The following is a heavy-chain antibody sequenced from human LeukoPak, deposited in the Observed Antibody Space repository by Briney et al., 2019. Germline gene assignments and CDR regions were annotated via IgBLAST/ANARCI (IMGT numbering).Heavy chain of an antibody. Sequence: ASVKVSCKASGYTFISYYMHWVRQAPGQGPEWMGIINPSGGTTNYAQKFQGRVSMTSDTSTSTVYMELGSLRSEDTAVYYCARDQDSSGWFGAFDIWGQGTMVTVSS. D-gene: IGHD6-19*01. CDR1: GYTFISYY. J-gene: IGHJ3*02. CDR2: INPSGGTT. CDR3: ARDQDSSGWFGAFDI. V-gene: IGHV1-46*01.